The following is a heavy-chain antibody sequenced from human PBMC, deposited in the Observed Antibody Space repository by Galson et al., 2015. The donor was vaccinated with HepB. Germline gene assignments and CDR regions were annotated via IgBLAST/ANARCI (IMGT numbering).Heavy chain of an antibody. J-gene: IGHJ5*02. CDR2: FYYSGST. CDR1: RGSINTNY. Sequence: ETLSLTCTASRGSINTNYWSWIRQPPGKALEWIGNFYYSGSTNYNPSLESRVTISVDTAKNQFFLKLSSATAADTAVYYCATTEKWLAFDTWGQGTLVSVPS. D-gene: IGHD6-19*01. V-gene: IGHV4-59*01. CDR3: ATTEKWLAFDT.